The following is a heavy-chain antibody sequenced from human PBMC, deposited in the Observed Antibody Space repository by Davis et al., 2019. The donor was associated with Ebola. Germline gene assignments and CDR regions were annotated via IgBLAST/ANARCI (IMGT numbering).Heavy chain of an antibody. V-gene: IGHV3-30*18. CDR3: AKDNGDGYNPGAFDY. D-gene: IGHD5-24*01. J-gene: IGHJ4*02. Sequence: PGGSLRLSCAASGFTFSSYGMHWVRQAPGKGLEWVAVISYDGSNKYYADSVKGRFTISRDNSKNTLYLQMNSLRAEDTAVYYCAKDNGDGYNPGAFDYWGQGTLVTVSS. CDR1: GFTFSSYG. CDR2: ISYDGSNK.